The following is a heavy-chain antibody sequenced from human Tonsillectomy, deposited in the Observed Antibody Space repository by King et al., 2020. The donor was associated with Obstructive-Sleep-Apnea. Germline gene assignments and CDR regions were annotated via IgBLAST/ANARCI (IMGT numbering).Heavy chain of an antibody. V-gene: IGHV3-9*01. CDR2: ISWNSGSI. Sequence: VQLVESGGGLVHPGRSLRLSCAASGFTFDDYAMHWVRQAPGKGLEWVSGISWNSGSIGYADSVKGRFTISRDNAKNSLYLQMNSLRAEDTALYYCTRGGRDILTGYYGYWGQGTLVTVSS. J-gene: IGHJ4*02. CDR3: TRGGRDILTGYYGY. CDR1: GFTFDDYA. D-gene: IGHD3-9*01.